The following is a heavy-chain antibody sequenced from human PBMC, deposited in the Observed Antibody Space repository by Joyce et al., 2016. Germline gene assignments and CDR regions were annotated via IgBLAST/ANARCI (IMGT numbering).Heavy chain of an antibody. CDR2: IRYSGRT. Sequence: QVQLQESGPGLMKPSETLSLTCTVSGGSITNYFWTWIRQPPGRGREWIGYIRYSGRTNCNPPLKSRLTISVDMSNNQFSLRLNSVTAADTAVYYCARLPDISGWPFDYWGQGTLVTVSS. CDR1: GGSITNYF. V-gene: IGHV4-59*01. J-gene: IGHJ4*02. CDR3: ARLPDISGWPFDY. D-gene: IGHD6-19*01.